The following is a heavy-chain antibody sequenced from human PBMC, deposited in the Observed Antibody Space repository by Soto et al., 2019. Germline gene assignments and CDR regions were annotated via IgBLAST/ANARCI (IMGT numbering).Heavy chain of an antibody. CDR1: GFTFSSYS. CDR2: ISSSSSYI. Sequence: GGSVRLSCAASGFTFSSYSMNWVRQAPGKGLEWVSSISSSSSYIYYADSVKGRFTISRDNAKNSLYLQMNSLRAEDTAVYYCARDQGDIVVVPAAIGFDFWSGFPLQDGMDVWGQGTTVTV. J-gene: IGHJ6*02. V-gene: IGHV3-21*01. CDR3: ARDQGDIVVVPAAIGFDFWSGFPLQDGMDV. D-gene: IGHD2-2*02.